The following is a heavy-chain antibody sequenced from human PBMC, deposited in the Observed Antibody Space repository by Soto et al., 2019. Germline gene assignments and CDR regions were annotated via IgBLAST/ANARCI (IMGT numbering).Heavy chain of an antibody. CDR3: AGSRGFGFDF. V-gene: IGHV1-18*01. J-gene: IGHJ4*02. D-gene: IGHD2-15*01. Sequence: QVQLVQSGDELKKPGASVKVSCKASDYTFNSYGISWVRKAPGQGLEWMGWLSGDNGDIKYAQKFQGRVTMTTDISTSTVYMELRSLSSDDTAVYCCAGSRGFGFDFWGQGTLVTVSS. CDR1: DYTFNSYG. CDR2: LSGDNGDI.